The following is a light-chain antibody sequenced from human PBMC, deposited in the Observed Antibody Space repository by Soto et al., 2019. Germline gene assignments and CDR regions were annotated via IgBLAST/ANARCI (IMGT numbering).Light chain of an antibody. J-gene: IGKJ1*01. CDR2: AAS. V-gene: IGKV1-39*01. Sequence: DIQVTQSPSSLSASVGDRVTLTCRTSQSVSTYLNWYQQKPGKAPNLLIYAASSLQTGVPSRFSGSGSGTDFTLTISSLQPEDFATHYCQPSYYTGTFGQGTKVEIK. CDR3: QPSYYTGT. CDR1: QSVSTY.